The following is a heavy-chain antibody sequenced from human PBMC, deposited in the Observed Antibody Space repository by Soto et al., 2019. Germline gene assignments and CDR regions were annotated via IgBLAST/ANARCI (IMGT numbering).Heavy chain of an antibody. D-gene: IGHD1-1*01. J-gene: IGHJ6*02. CDR3: TTGLDWKAVYYYGMDV. CDR1: GFTFSNAW. V-gene: IGHV3-15*01. Sequence: EVQLVESGGGLVKPGGSLRLSCAASGFTFSNAWMSWVRQAPGKGLEWVGRIKSKTDGGTTDYAAPVKGRFTISRDDSKNTLYLQMNSLKTEDTAVYYCTTGLDWKAVYYYGMDVWGQGTTVTVSS. CDR2: IKSKTDGGTT.